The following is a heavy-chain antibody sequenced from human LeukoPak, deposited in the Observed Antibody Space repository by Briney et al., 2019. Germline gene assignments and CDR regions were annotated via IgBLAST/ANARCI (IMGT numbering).Heavy chain of an antibody. J-gene: IGHJ4*02. D-gene: IGHD3-10*01. CDR2: IYPGDSDT. CDR3: AREPETYYYGSGSPSGIDY. CDR1: GYSFTSYW. V-gene: IGHV5-51*01. Sequence: GESLKISCKGSGYSFTSYWIGWVRQMPGKGLEWMGIIYPGDSDTRYSPSFQGQVTISADKSISTAYLQWSSLKASDTAMYYCAREPETYYYGSGSPSGIDYWGQGTLVTVSS.